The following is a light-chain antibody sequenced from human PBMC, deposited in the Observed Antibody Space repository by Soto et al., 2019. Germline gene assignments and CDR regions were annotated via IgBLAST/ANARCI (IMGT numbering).Light chain of an antibody. J-gene: IGKJ5*01. CDR1: QSISSY. Sequence: RASQSISSYINWYQHKPGKAPKILIYAASSLQSGVPSRFSGSGYGTDVNLTISSLQTEDFATYYCQQTYSTPYTFGQGTRLEIK. CDR3: QQTYSTPYT. CDR2: AAS. V-gene: IGKV1-39*01.